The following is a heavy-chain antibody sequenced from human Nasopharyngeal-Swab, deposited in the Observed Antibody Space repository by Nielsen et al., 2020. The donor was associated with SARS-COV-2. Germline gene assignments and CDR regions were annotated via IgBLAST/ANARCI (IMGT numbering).Heavy chain of an antibody. CDR3: ARRGDSSGYYYYYYYGMDV. D-gene: IGHD3-22*01. Sequence: GESLKISCAASGFTFSSYAMHWVRQAPGKGLEWVAVISYDGSNKYHADSVKGRFTISRDNSKNTLYLQMNSLRAEDTAVYYCARRGDSSGYYYYYYYGMDVWGQGTTVTVSS. J-gene: IGHJ6*02. CDR1: GFTFSSYA. V-gene: IGHV3-30-3*01. CDR2: ISYDGSNK.